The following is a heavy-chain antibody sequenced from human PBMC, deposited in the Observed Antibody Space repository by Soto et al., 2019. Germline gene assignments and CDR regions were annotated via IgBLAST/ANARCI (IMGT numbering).Heavy chain of an antibody. Sequence: SGFTFSSYAMSWVRQAPGKGLEWVSAIGTAGDTYYPGSVKGRFTISRENAKNSLYLQMNSLRAGDTAVYYCARGPGGSLDYWGQGTLVTVSS. V-gene: IGHV3-13*01. J-gene: IGHJ4*02. CDR1: GFTFSSYA. CDR3: ARGPGGSLDY. D-gene: IGHD2-15*01. CDR2: IGTAGDT.